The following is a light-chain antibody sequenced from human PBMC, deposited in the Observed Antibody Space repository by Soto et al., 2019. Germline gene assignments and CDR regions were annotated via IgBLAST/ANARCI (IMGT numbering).Light chain of an antibody. Sequence: EIVLTQSPGTLSLSPGERATLSCRASQSVSSSYLVWYQQKPGQAPRLLIYGASSRATGIPDRFSGSGSGTDFTLTISRLEPEDFAVYYCQQYGNSPPAYTFGQGTKLEIK. V-gene: IGKV3-20*01. CDR2: GAS. J-gene: IGKJ2*01. CDR1: QSVSSSY. CDR3: QQYGNSPPAYT.